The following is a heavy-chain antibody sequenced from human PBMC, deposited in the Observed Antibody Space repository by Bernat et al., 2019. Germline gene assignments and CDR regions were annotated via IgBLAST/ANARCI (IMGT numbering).Heavy chain of an antibody. V-gene: IGHV3-23*01. CDR2: FGGSVSDS. J-gene: IGHJ3*01. CDR3: AKDAVPFNSIWDAFDV. Sequence: EGQLLESGGGLVQPGGSLRLSCTASGFTFSNYAMSWVRQAPGKGLEWVSAFGGSVSDSYYADSVKGRFTVSRDNSRNTLYQQMNSLRAEDTAVYYCAKDAVPFNSIWDAFDVWGQGTTVTVAS. CDR1: GFTFSNYA.